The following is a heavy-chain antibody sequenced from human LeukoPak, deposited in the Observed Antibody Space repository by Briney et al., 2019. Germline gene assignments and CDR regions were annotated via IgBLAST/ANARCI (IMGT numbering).Heavy chain of an antibody. CDR1: GFIFSHYG. CDR3: ARAGKYSYGLYYFDY. V-gene: IGHV3-48*01. D-gene: IGHD5-18*01. Sequence: GGSLRLSCAASGFIFSHYGMNWVRQAPGKGLEWVSYISSSSSTIYYADSVKGRFTISRDNAKNSLYLQMNSLRAEDTAVYYCARAGKYSYGLYYFDYWGQGTLVTVSS. J-gene: IGHJ4*02. CDR2: ISSSSSTI.